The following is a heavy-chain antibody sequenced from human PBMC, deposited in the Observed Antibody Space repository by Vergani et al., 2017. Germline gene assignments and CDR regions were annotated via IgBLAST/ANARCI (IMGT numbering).Heavy chain of an antibody. CDR2: ISWNSGSI. V-gene: IGHV3-9*01. Sequence: EVQLVESGGGLVQPGRSLRLSCAASGFTFDDYAMHWVRQAPGKGLEWVSGISWNSGSIGYADSVKGRFTISRDNAKNSLYLQMNSLRAEDTALYYCARDRADYGDYLHYWYFDLWGRGTLVTVSS. D-gene: IGHD4-17*01. J-gene: IGHJ2*01. CDR3: ARDRADYGDYLHYWYFDL. CDR1: GFTFDDYA.